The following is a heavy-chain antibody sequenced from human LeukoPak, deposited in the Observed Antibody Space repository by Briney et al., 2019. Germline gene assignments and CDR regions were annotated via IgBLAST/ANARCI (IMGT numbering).Heavy chain of an antibody. CDR1: GFTFDDCG. J-gene: IGHJ4*02. CDR2: INWNGGST. D-gene: IGHD6-13*01. CDR3: ASWAAAGTKEVY. V-gene: IGHV3-20*04. Sequence: GGSLRLSCAASGFTFDDCGMSWVRQAPGKGLEWVSGINWNGGSTGYADSVKGRFTISRDNAKNSLYLQMNSLRAEDTALYYCASWAAAGTKEVYWGQGTLVTVSS.